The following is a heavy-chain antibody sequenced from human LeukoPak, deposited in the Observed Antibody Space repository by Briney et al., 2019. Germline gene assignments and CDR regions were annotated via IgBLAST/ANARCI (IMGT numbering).Heavy chain of an antibody. V-gene: IGHV3-30*04. Sequence: GGSLRLSCAASGFTFSSYAMHWVRQAPGKGLEWVAVISYDGSNKYYADSVKGRFTISRDNSKNTLYLQMNSLRAEDTAVYYCARDQSNIAARNWGQGTLVTVSS. CDR3: ARDQSNIAARN. J-gene: IGHJ4*02. D-gene: IGHD6-6*01. CDR2: ISYDGSNK. CDR1: GFTFSSYA.